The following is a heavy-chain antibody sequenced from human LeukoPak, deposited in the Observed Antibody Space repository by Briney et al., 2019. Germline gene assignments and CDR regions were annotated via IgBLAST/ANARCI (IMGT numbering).Heavy chain of an antibody. D-gene: IGHD2-21*01. CDR2: IIPIFGTA. V-gene: IGHV1-69*01. CDR3: WGGGWKKPFDY. Sequence: PQASVKVPCKASGGTFSSYAISWVRQAPGQGLEWMGGIIPIFGTANYAQKFQGRVTITADESTSTAYMELSSLRSEDTAVYYCWGGGWKKPFDYWGQGTLVTVSS. J-gene: IGHJ4*02. CDR1: GGTFSSYA.